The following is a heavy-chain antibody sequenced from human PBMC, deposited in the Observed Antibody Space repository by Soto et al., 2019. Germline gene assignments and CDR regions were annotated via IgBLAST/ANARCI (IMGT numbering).Heavy chain of an antibody. CDR2: ISAHNGNP. CDR3: ARSRYCSSTSCYTKPKWGFDY. J-gene: IGHJ4*02. CDR1: GYTFTTYG. V-gene: IGHV1-18*04. D-gene: IGHD2-2*02. Sequence: QIQLVQSGAEVKKPGASVKVSCKASGYTFTTYGISWVRQAPGQGLEWMGWISAHNGNPHYAQKLQGRVTMTTDTSTSTAYMELRSLRSDDTAVYYCARSRYCSSTSCYTKPKWGFDYWGQGTLVTVSS.